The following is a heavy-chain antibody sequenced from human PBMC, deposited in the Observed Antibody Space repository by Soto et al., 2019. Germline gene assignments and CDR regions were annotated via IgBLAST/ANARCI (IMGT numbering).Heavy chain of an antibody. Sequence: GGSLRLSCAASGFTFSSNSMIWVRQAPGKWLEWVSYIDSTSMHIYYADSVKGRFTITRDNAKKSVYLQMTSLRAEDTAVYYCARLVGAYQHYIDYWGQGTLVNVSS. D-gene: IGHD1-26*01. CDR2: IDSTSMHI. CDR1: GFTFSSNS. V-gene: IGHV3-21*01. CDR3: ARLVGAYQHYIDY. J-gene: IGHJ4*02.